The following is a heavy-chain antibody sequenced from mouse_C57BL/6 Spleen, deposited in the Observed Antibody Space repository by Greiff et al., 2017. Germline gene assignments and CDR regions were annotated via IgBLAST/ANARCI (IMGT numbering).Heavy chain of an antibody. J-gene: IGHJ4*01. CDR2: INPSSGYT. D-gene: IGHD1-1*01. CDR1: GYTFTSYW. CDR3: ARRAYGEDAMDY. Sequence: VQLQQSGAELAKPGASVKLSCKASGYTFTSYWMHWVKQRHGQGLEWIGYINPSSGYTKYNQKFKDKATLTADKSSSTAYMQLSSLTYEDSEVYYCARRAYGEDAMDYWGQGTSVTVSS. V-gene: IGHV1-7*01.